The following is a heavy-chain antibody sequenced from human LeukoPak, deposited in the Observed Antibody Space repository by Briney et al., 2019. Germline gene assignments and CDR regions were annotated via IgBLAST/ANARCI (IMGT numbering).Heavy chain of an antibody. Sequence: GGSLRLSCAASGFTFSTYWMNWVRQAPGKGLEWVASTKEDGSEEYYVDSVKGRFTISRDNAKNSLFLRMNSLRAEDTAVYYCATDRGYSTFDIWGQGTMVTVSS. J-gene: IGHJ3*02. CDR2: TKEDGSEE. CDR1: GFTFSTYW. V-gene: IGHV3-7*05. CDR3: ATDRGYSTFDI. D-gene: IGHD5-18*01.